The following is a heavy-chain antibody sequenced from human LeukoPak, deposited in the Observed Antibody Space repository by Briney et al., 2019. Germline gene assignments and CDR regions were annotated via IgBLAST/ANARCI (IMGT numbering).Heavy chain of an antibody. CDR2: IKQDGSEK. J-gene: IGHJ5*02. V-gene: IGHV3-7*03. CDR3: ARELRNNWFDP. Sequence: GGSLRLSCAASGFTFSSYWMSWVRQAPGKGLEWVANIKQDGSEKYYVDSVKGRFTISRDNAKNSLYRQMNSLRAEDTAVYYCARELRNNWFDPWGQGTLVTVSS. CDR1: GFTFSSYW.